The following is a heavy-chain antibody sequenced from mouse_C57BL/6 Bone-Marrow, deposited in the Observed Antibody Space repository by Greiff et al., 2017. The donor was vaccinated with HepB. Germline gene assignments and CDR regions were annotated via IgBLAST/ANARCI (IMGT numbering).Heavy chain of an antibody. Sequence: EGSLEWIGWIDPENGDTEYASKFQGKATITADTSSNTAYLQLSSLTSEDTAIYYCTTGSSPAWFAYWGQGTLVTVSA. J-gene: IGHJ3*01. CDR3: TTGSSPAWFAY. CDR2: IDPENGDT. D-gene: IGHD1-1*01. V-gene: IGHV14-4*01.